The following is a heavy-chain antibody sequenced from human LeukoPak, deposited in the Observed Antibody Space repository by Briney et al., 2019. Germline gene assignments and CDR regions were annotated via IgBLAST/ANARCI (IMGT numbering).Heavy chain of an antibody. CDR3: AKTYYYDSSGYYFDAFDI. D-gene: IGHD3-22*01. J-gene: IGHJ3*02. CDR1: GFTFSSYA. V-gene: IGHV3-23*01. Sequence: GGSLRLSCAASGFTFSSYAMSWVRQAPGKGLEWVSAISGSGGSTYYADSVKGRFTISRDNSKNTLYLQMNSLRAEDTAVYCCAKTYYYDSSGYYFDAFDIWGQGTMVTVSS. CDR2: ISGSGGST.